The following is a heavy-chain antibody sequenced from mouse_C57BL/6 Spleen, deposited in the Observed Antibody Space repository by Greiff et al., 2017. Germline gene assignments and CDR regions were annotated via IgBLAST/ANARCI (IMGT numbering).Heavy chain of an antibody. D-gene: IGHD2-3*01. J-gene: IGHJ3*01. Sequence: QVQLQQPGAELVRPGSSVKLSCKASGYTFTSYWMHWVKQRPIQGLEWIGNIDPSDSETHYNQKFKDKATLTVDKSSSTAYMQLSILTSEDSAVYYGASEGYYNSLFAGWGQGALVTVAA. CDR3: ASEGYYNSLFAG. CDR2: IDPSDSET. CDR1: GYTFTSYW. V-gene: IGHV1-52*01.